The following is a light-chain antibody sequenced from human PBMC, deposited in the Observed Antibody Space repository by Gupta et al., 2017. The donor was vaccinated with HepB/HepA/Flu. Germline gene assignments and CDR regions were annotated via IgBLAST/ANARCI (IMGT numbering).Light chain of an antibody. CDR2: RNN. CDR3: AAWDDSLSGRV. Sequence: QSVLTQPPSASGTPGQRVHISCSGSSSNIGSNYVYWYQQLPGTAPKLLIYRNNQRPSGVPDRFSGSKSGTSASLAISGLRSEDEADYYCAAWDDSLSGRVFGTGTKVTVL. CDR1: SSNIGSNY. V-gene: IGLV1-47*01. J-gene: IGLJ1*01.